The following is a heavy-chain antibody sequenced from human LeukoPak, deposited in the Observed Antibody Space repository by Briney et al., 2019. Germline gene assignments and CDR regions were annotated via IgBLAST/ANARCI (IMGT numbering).Heavy chain of an antibody. CDR3: ARDLMREDFWSGSYNYGMDV. Sequence: SETLSLTCTVSGGSISSYYWSWIRQPPGKGLEWIGYIYYSGSTNYNPSLKSRVTISVDTSKNQFSLKLSSVTAADTAVYYCARDLMREDFWSGSYNYGMDVWGQGTTVTVSS. CDR2: IYYSGST. D-gene: IGHD3-3*01. V-gene: IGHV4-59*01. CDR1: GGSISSYY. J-gene: IGHJ6*02.